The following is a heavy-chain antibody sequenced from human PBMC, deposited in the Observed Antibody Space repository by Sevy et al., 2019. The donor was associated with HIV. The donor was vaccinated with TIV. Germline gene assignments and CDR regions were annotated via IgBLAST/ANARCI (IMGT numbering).Heavy chain of an antibody. D-gene: IGHD3-10*01. CDR1: GYTFSSYG. J-gene: IGHJ6*02. CDR2: ISDYNGYT. Sequence: ASVKVSCKASGYTFSSYGISWVRQAPGQGLEWMGWISDYNGYTNYAHKFQGRVTMSTETSTRTAYMELGSRRSDDTAVYFCAREGYYYRSGTYRPPNYYGMDVWGQGTAVTVSS. CDR3: AREGYYYRSGTYRPPNYYGMDV. V-gene: IGHV1-18*01.